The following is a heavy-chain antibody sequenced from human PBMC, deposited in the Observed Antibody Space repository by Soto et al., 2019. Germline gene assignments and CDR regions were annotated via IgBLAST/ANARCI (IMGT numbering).Heavy chain of an antibody. J-gene: IGHJ5*02. CDR2: ILYSGST. CDR3: ERGIYNSGWNIDL. CDR1: GGSVSSATYF. D-gene: IGHD6-19*01. V-gene: IGHV4-61*01. Sequence: SETLSLTCPVSGGSVSSATYFWSWVRQPPGGGLEWIAYILYSGSTKYNPSLKSRVTISLSTSKTQFSLRLTSVTAADTAVYYCERGIYNSGWNIDLWGQGSVVTVSS.